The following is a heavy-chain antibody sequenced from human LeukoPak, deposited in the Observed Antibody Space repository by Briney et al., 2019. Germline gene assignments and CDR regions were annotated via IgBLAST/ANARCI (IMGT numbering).Heavy chain of an antibody. V-gene: IGHV1-69*13. D-gene: IGHD3-3*01. CDR1: GGTFSSYA. Sequence: SVKVSCKASGGTFSSYAISWVRQAPGQGLEWMGGIIPIFGTANYAQKFQGRVTIAADESTSTAYMELSSLRSEDTAVYYCARERASRITIFGDAFDIWGQGTMVTVSS. CDR2: IIPIFGTA. J-gene: IGHJ3*02. CDR3: ARERASRITIFGDAFDI.